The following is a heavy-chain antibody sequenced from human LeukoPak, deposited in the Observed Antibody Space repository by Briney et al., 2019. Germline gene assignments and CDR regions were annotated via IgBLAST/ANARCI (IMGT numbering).Heavy chain of an antibody. CDR1: GYTFTSYD. V-gene: IGHV1-8*01. Sequence: ASVKVSCKASGYTFTSYDITWVRQAPGQGLEWMGWMSPNSGNTGYAQKFQGRVTMTRNTSITTAYMELSSLTSEDTAVYYCARETTISPYYFDYWGLGSQGTVSP. CDR3: ARETTISPYYFDY. J-gene: IGHJ4*02. CDR2: MSPNSGNT. D-gene: IGHD3-9*01.